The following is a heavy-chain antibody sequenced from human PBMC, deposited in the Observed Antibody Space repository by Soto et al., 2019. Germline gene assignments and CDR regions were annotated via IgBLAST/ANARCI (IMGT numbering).Heavy chain of an antibody. D-gene: IGHD3-10*01. V-gene: IGHV3-30*03. Sequence: GGSLRLSCASSGFTFSSYGMHWVRQAPGKGLEWVAVISYDGSNKYYADSVKGRFTISRDNSKNTLYLQMNSLRAEDTAVYYCARGGYGSGSYSKTYNWFDPWGQGTLVTVSS. CDR2: ISYDGSNK. CDR1: GFTFSSYG. J-gene: IGHJ5*02. CDR3: ARGGYGSGSYSKTYNWFDP.